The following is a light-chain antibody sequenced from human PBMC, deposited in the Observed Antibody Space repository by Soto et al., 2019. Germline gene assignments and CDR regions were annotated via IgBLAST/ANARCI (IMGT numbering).Light chain of an antibody. J-gene: IGKJ5*01. CDR3: QQGYSTTPLT. CDR2: GAS. Sequence: DIQMTQSPSSLSAAIGDRVTITCRASQSIKNYLNWYQHKPGAAPKLLIFGASNLESGVPSRFSGSGSGTEFTLSISSLQPEDFATYYCQQGYSTTPLTFGQGTRVEIK. V-gene: IGKV1-39*01. CDR1: QSIKNY.